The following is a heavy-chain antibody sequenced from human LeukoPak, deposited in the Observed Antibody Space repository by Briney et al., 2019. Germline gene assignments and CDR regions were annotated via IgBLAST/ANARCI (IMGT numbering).Heavy chain of an antibody. CDR1: GFTVSSNY. J-gene: IGHJ4*02. V-gene: IGHV3-53*01. Sequence: PGGSLRLSCAASGFTVSSNYMNWVRQAPGKGLEWVSVLYSGGSTYYADSVKGRFTISRDNSKNTLYLQMNSLRAEDTAVYYCAKGRKSGSPTSDFDYWGQGTLVTVSS. CDR3: AKGRKSGSPTSDFDY. CDR2: LYSGGST. D-gene: IGHD1-26*01.